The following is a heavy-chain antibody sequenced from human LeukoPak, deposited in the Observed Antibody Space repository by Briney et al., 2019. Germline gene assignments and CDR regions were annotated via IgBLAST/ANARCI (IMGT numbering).Heavy chain of an antibody. CDR3: ASQELSNVAFDI. CDR2: SYHSANN. D-gene: IGHD1-7*01. J-gene: IGHJ3*02. CDR1: GGSISSGGYS. V-gene: IGHV4-30-2*01. Sequence: PLESLSLTCAVSGGSISSGGYSWTWIRQPPGKGLEWIGYSYHSANNDYNPSLKSRVTISVDRSKNQLSLKLSSVTAADTAVYYCASQELSNVAFDIWGQGTMVTLSS.